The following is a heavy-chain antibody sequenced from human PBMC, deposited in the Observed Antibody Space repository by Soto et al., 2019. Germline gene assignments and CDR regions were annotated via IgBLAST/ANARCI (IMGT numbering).Heavy chain of an antibody. V-gene: IGHV1-18*01. CDR2: ISTYNGNT. Sequence: AKLSCKASGYTFTSYDISWARHAPGQGLEWMGWISTYNGNTNYAQKLQGRVTMTTDTSTSTAYMELRSLRSDDTAVYYCARGFRVAATRWWFDPWGQGTLVTVS. J-gene: IGHJ5*02. CDR3: ARGFRVAATRWWFDP. CDR1: GYTFTSYD. D-gene: IGHD2-15*01.